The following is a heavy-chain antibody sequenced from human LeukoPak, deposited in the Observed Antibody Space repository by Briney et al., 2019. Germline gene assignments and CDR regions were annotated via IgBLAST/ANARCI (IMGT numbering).Heavy chain of an antibody. CDR3: ARHPGIKAAGTGFDI. V-gene: IGHV4-39*01. CDR1: GGSISSSTSY. J-gene: IGHJ3*02. Sequence: SETLSLTRTVSGGSISSSTSYWGWIRQPPGEGLEWIGSIYYSGGTYYNPSLKSRLTISVDTSKNQFSLKLSSVTAADTAVYYCARHPGIKAAGTGFDIWGQGTMVTVSS. D-gene: IGHD6-13*01. CDR2: IYYSGGT.